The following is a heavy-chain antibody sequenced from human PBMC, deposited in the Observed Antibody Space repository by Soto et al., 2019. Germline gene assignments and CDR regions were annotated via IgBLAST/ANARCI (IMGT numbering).Heavy chain of an antibody. CDR3: AKKKVMGRYYGSDYYGMDV. CDR2: ISYDGSDK. Sequence: QVQMVQSGGGVVQPGRSLRLSCTVSGYTFSSYAMHWVRQAPGKGLEWVAVISYDGSDKSYADSVQGRFTISRDTSKNTLYLQMNSLSAEDTAVYYCAKKKVMGRYYGSDYYGMDVWGQGTTVTVSS. V-gene: IGHV3-30*18. D-gene: IGHD3-10*01. J-gene: IGHJ6*02. CDR1: GYTFSSYA.